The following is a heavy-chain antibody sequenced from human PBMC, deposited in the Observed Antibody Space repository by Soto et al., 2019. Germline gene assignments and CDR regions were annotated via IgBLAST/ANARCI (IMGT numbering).Heavy chain of an antibody. V-gene: IGHV1-8*01. J-gene: IGHJ6*02. CDR3: AREISYGVEV. CDR1: GYTFTSYD. CDR2: MNPNSGNT. Sequence: QVQLVQSGAEVKKPGASVKVSCKASGYTFTSYDINWVRQATGQGLEWMDWMNPNSGNTGYAQKFQSRVNMTSNTSITMAYSERSSLSSEDTSVYEGAREISYGVEVWGLGPTVTVSS.